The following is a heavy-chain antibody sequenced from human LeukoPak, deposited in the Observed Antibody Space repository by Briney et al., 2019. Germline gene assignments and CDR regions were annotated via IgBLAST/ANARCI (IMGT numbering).Heavy chain of an antibody. D-gene: IGHD3-10*01. CDR1: GLTFSSYA. J-gene: IGHJ4*02. CDR2: ITDSGRKT. CDR3: AKITMATTPNF. Sequence: GGSLRLSCAASGLTFSSYAMNWVRQASGKVLEWVSGITDSGRKTYYADSVKGRFSISRDNSRNTLYLQMSDLRAEDTAVYYCAKITMATTPNFWGQGTLVTVSS. V-gene: IGHV3-23*01.